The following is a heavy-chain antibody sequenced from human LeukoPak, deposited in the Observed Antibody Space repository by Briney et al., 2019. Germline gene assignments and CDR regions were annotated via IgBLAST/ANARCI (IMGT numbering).Heavy chain of an antibody. J-gene: IGHJ1*01. Sequence: PGGSLRLSCAASGFTFSSYSMNWVRQAPGKGLEWVSSISSSSSYIYYADSVKGRFTISRDNAKNSLYLQMNSLRAEDTAVYYCARGWGSSAEYFQHWGQGTLGTVSS. CDR2: ISSSSSYI. CDR1: GFTFSSYS. V-gene: IGHV3-21*01. CDR3: ARGWGSSAEYFQH. D-gene: IGHD7-27*01.